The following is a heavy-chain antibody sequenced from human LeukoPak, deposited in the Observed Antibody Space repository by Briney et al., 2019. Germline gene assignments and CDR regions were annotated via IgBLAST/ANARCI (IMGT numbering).Heavy chain of an antibody. J-gene: IGHJ4*02. D-gene: IGHD3-22*01. CDR2: ISGSGGST. Sequence: HPGGSLRLSCAASGFTFSSYAMSWVRPAPGKGLEWVSAISGSGGSTYYADSVKGRFTISRDNSKNTLYLQMNSLRAEDTAVYYCAKEEHYYDSSGYPFDYWGQGTLVTVSS. CDR3: AKEEHYYDSSGYPFDY. CDR1: GFTFSSYA. V-gene: IGHV3-23*01.